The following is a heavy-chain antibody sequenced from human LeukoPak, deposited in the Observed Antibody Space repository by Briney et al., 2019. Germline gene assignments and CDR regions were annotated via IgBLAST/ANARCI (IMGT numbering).Heavy chain of an antibody. D-gene: IGHD6-19*01. CDR3: ARAPGGEQWLVDY. CDR2: ISSSSSYI. J-gene: IGHJ4*02. Sequence: GGSLRLSCAASGFTFSSYNMNWVRQAPGKGLEWVSSISSSSSYIYYADSVKGRFTISRDNAKNSLYLQMNSLRAEDTAVYYCARAPGGEQWLVDYWGQGTLVTVSS. V-gene: IGHV3-21*01. CDR1: GFTFSSYN.